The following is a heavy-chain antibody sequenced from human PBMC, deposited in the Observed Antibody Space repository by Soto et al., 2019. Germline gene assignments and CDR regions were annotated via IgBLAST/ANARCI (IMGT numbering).Heavy chain of an antibody. Sequence: GYSVMISWEGRGEIYITSGTVWLRKIPGKGLEWMGIIYPGDYETRYSPSFQGQVTISVDKSISTAYLQWSSLKASDTAMYSCARQLLRFCSSTSFQNDYSYGIDVWGQGT. V-gene: IGHV5-51*01. CDR1: GEIYITSG. D-gene: IGHD2-2*01. CDR2: IYPGDYET. J-gene: IGHJ6*02. CDR3: ARQLLRFCSSTSFQNDYSYGIDV.